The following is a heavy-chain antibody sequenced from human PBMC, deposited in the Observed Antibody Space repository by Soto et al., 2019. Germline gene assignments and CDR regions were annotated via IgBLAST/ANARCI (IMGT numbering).Heavy chain of an antibody. V-gene: IGHV1-69*06. CDR2: IIPIFGTA. J-gene: IGHJ6*02. Sequence: QVQLVQSGAEVKKPGSSVKVSCKASGGTFSSYAISWVRQAPGQGLEWMGGIIPIFGTANYAQKFQGRVTITAEKSTSTAYMELSSLRSEDTAVYYCARARPAAAIYYYYGMDVWGQGPTVTVSS. CDR1: GGTFSSYA. D-gene: IGHD2-2*01. CDR3: ARARPAAAIYYYYGMDV.